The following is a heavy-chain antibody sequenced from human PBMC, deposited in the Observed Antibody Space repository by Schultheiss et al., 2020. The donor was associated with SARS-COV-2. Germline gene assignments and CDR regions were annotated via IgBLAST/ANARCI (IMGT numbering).Heavy chain of an antibody. Sequence: GGSLRLSCAASGFTFSSYGMHWVRQAPGKGLEWVAVISYDGSNKYYADSVKGRFTISRDNSKNTLYLQMNSLRVEDTAIYYCAKEVNHYYYFAMDVWGQGTTVTVSS. V-gene: IGHV3-30*18. J-gene: IGHJ6*02. CDR1: GFTFSSYG. CDR3: AKEVNHYYYFAMDV. CDR2: ISYDGSNK. D-gene: IGHD2-21*01.